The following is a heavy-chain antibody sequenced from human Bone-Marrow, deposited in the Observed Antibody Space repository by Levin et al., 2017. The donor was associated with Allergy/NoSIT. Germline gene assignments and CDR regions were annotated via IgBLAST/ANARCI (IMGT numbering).Heavy chain of an antibody. CDR3: TGGPSGVRS. Sequence: QSGGSLRLSCAASGFTVSNNYMSWVRQAPGKGLEWVSLIYSRGGTNYADSVKGRFTISRDSSKNTLYLQMNSLRAEDTAVYYCTGGPSGVRSWGQGTLVTVSS. CDR2: IYSRGGT. CDR1: GFTVSNNY. J-gene: IGHJ4*02. D-gene: IGHD3-16*01. V-gene: IGHV3-53*01.